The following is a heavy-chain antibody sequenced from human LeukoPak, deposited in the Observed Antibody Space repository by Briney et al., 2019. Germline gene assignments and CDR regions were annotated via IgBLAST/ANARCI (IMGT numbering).Heavy chain of an antibody. Sequence: WVRQVPEKGLEWIGSIYYSGSTYYNPSLKSRVTISVDTSKNQFSLKLSSVTAADTAVYYCARVGVVVTLFDYWGQGTLVTVSS. V-gene: IGHV4-39*07. CDR3: ARVGVVVTLFDY. J-gene: IGHJ4*02. CDR2: IYYSGST. D-gene: IGHD3-22*01.